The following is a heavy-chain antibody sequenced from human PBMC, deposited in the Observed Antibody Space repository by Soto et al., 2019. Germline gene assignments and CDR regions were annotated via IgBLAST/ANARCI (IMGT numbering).Heavy chain of an antibody. CDR3: ARAPILVSVTLHENYFDS. D-gene: IGHD2-21*02. CDR1: GGAISGYY. CDR2: IYSSGST. V-gene: IGHV4-4*07. J-gene: IGHJ4*02. Sequence: QVQLQESGPGLVKPSETLSLSCTVSGGAISGYYWTWIRQPAGKGLEWIGRIYSSGSTKYNPSLQSRVTVSLATSKNQFSLRLTSVTAADTAVYYCARAPILVSVTLHENYFDSWGQGTLVTVSS.